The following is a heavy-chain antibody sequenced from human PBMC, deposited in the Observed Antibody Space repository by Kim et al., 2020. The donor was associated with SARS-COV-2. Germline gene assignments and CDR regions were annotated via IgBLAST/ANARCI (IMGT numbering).Heavy chain of an antibody. CDR3: ARDLKELRFLEWLSYFDY. CDR1: GFTFSSYA. CDR2: ISYDGSNK. Sequence: GGSLRLSCAASGFTFSSYAMHWVRQAPGKGLEWVAVISYDGSNKYYADSVKGRFTISRDNSKNTLYLQMNSLRAEDTAVYYCARDLKELRFLEWLSYFDYWGQGTLVTVSS. D-gene: IGHD3-3*01. V-gene: IGHV3-30-3*01. J-gene: IGHJ4*02.